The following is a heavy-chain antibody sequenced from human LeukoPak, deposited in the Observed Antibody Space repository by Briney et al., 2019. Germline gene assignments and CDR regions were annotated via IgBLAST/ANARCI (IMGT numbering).Heavy chain of an antibody. CDR3: ARRRGIAVAGWGNWFDP. V-gene: IGHV4-59*12. Sequence: PSETLSLTCTVSGGSINSYYWSWIRQPPGKGLEWIGYIYYSGSTKYNPSLKSRVTISVDTSKNQFSLKLSSVTAADTAVYYCARRRGIAVAGWGNWFDPWGQGTLVTVSS. CDR1: GGSINSYY. J-gene: IGHJ5*02. CDR2: IYYSGST. D-gene: IGHD6-19*01.